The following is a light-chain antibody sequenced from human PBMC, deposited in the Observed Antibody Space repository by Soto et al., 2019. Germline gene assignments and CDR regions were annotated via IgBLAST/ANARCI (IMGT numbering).Light chain of an antibody. CDR3: SAYTSSSTGAYV. J-gene: IGLJ1*01. CDR2: DVS. Sequence: QSALTQPASVSGSPGQSLTISCTGTGSDVGGYNYVSWYPQHPGKAPKLMIYDVSNRPSGVSNRFSCSTTGNPAPLTLSRLLAEDEADYSCSAYTSSSTGAYVCGAGANVTVL. CDR1: GSDVGGYNY. V-gene: IGLV2-14*01.